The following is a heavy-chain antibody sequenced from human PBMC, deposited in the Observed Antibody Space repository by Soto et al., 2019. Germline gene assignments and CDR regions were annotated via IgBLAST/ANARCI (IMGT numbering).Heavy chain of an antibody. J-gene: IGHJ3*02. CDR2: IKSKGGGETT. D-gene: IGHD3-3*02. V-gene: IGHV3-15*01. CDR1: GFNFNVAW. Sequence: EGQLVESGGRLVEPGGSLRLSCAASGFNFNVAWMNWVRQAPGKGLECLGRIKSKGGGETTEYVAFVKGRFTISRDDSKNTLSLQINSLKSEDTAVYYCTKVLALPPNDAFDIWGQGTMVTVSS. CDR3: TKVLALPPNDAFDI.